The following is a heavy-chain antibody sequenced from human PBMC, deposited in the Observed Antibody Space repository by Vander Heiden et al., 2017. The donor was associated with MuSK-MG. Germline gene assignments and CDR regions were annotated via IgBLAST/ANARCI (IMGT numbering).Heavy chain of an antibody. D-gene: IGHD1-26*01. CDR3: ARLSANYYGTDWHFDL. CDR2: IDPSDSYT. Sequence: EVQLVPSGAEVKKPGESLKISCQGSGYTFRNYWCKWGRQKPGNGLEWLGRIDPSDSYTNSSPSFQGHVTISVDNSISTAYLQWGSLKASDSGMYFCARLSANYYGTDWHFDLWGRGTLVTVSS. V-gene: IGHV5-10-1*03. J-gene: IGHJ2*01. CDR1: GYTFRNYW.